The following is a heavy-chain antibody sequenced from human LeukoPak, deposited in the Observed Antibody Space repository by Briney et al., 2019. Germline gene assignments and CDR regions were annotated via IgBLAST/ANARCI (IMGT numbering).Heavy chain of an antibody. CDR2: IYYSGST. J-gene: IGHJ5*02. D-gene: IGHD2-2*01. Sequence: SETLSLTCTVSGGSISSSSYYWGWIRQPPGKGLEWIGSIYYSGSTYYNPSLKSRVTISVDTSKNQFSLKLSSVTAADTAVYYCARDLMVPAVTNWFDPWGQGTLVTVSS. CDR3: ARDLMVPAVTNWFDP. CDR1: GGSISSSSYY. V-gene: IGHV4-39*07.